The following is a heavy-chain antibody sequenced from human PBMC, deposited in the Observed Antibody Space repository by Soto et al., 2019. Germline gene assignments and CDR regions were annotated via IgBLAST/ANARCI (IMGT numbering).Heavy chain of an antibody. V-gene: IGHV1-8*01. Sequence: ASVKISCKASGYTFTNYDINWVRQATGQGLEWMGWMNPNSGKTGYAQKFQGRVTMTRNTSISTAYMELSSLRSEDTAVYYCARGLMVRGTTRSCWGQGTLVTVSS. CDR1: GYTFTNYD. J-gene: IGHJ4*02. CDR3: ARGLMVRGTTRSC. CDR2: MNPNSGKT. D-gene: IGHD3-10*01.